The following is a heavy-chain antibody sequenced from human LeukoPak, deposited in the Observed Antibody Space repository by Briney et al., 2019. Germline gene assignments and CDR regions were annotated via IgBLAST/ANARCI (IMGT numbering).Heavy chain of an antibody. CDR2: IIPIFGTA. CDR3: ARIGQQLALRYYGMDV. J-gene: IGHJ6*02. Sequence: ASVKVSCKASGGTFSSYAISWVRQAPGQGLEWMGGIIPIFGTANYAQKFQGRVTITADESTSTAYMEPSSLRSEDTAMYYCARIGQQLALRYYGMDVWGQGTTVTVSS. CDR1: GGTFSSYA. D-gene: IGHD6-13*01. V-gene: IGHV1-69*01.